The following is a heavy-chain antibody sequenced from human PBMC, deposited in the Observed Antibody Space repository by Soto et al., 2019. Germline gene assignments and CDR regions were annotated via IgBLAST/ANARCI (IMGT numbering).Heavy chain of an antibody. CDR2: INHSGST. J-gene: IGHJ6*03. CDR3: ARDGFPTVTTAEDYYYYMDV. V-gene: IGHV4-34*01. Sequence: SETLSLTCAVYGGSFSGYYWSWIRQPPGKGLEWIGEINHSGSTNYNPSLKSRVTISVDTSKNQFSLKLSSVTAADTAVYYCARDGFPTVTTAEDYYYYMDVWGKGTTVTVSS. D-gene: IGHD4-17*01. CDR1: GGSFSGYY.